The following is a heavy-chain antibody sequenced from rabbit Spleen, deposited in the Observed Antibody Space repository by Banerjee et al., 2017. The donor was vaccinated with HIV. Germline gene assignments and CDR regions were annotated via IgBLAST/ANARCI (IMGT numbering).Heavy chain of an antibody. J-gene: IGHJ4*01. CDR3: VRDQAGYAGYGPYYFYL. CDR1: GFSLSNTYY. CDR2: TYAGSSGST. D-gene: IGHD7-1*01. Sequence: QSLEESGGDLVKPGGTLTLTCTVSGFSLSNTYYMNWVRQAPGKGLEWVACTYAGSSGSTYSATWAKGRFTISKTSSTTVTLQMTSLTAADTATYFCVRDQAGYAGYGPYYFYLWGQGTLVTVS. V-gene: IGHV1S40*01.